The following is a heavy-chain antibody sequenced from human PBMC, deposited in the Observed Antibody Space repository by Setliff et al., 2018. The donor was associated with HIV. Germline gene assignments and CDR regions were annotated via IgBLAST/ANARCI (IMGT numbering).Heavy chain of an antibody. D-gene: IGHD5-18*01. CDR3: ARAGSYGWDY. CDR2: IYYSGST. CDR1: GGSISSSSYY. J-gene: IGHJ4*02. V-gene: IGHV4-39*07. Sequence: SETLSLTCTVSGGSISSSSYYWGWIRQPPGKGLEWIGSIYYSGSTNYNPSLKSRLTISVDTSKNQVSLKLSSVTAADTAVYYCARAGSYGWDYWGQGTLVTVSS.